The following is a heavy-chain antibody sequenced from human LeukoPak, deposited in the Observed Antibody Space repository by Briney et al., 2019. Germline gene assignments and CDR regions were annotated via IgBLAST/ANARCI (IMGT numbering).Heavy chain of an antibody. CDR3: ASQSMLEEGSYYFDY. V-gene: IGHV4-34*01. D-gene: IGHD2-8*01. CDR1: GGSFSGYY. CDR2: INHSGST. J-gene: IGHJ4*02. Sequence: PSETLSLTCAVYGGSFSGYYWSWIRQPPGKGLEWIGEINHSGSTNYNPSLKSRVTISVDTSKNQFSLKLSSVTAADTAVYYCASQSMLEEGSYYFDYWGQGTLVTVSS.